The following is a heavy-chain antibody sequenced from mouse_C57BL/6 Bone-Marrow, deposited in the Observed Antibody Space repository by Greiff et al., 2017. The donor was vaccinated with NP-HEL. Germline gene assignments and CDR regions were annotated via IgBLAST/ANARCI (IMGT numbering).Heavy chain of an antibody. V-gene: IGHV1-85*01. CDR1: GYTFTSYD. CDR2: IYPRDGST. J-gene: IGHJ1*03. D-gene: IGHD1-1*01. Sequence: VQLMESGPELVKPGASVKLSCKASGYTFTSYDINWVKQRPGQGLEWIGWIYPRDGSTKYNEKFKGKATLTVDTSSSTAYMELHSLTSEDSAVYVCAREEGVTTVVSSDWYFDVWGTGTTVTVSS. CDR3: AREEGVTTVVSSDWYFDV.